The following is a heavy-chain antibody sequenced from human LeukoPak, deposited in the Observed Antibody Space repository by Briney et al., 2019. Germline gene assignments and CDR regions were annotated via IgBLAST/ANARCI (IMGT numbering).Heavy chain of an antibody. D-gene: IGHD3-10*01. CDR2: IDPNSGGT. J-gene: IGHJ4*02. Sequence: ASVKVSCKASGYTFTGHYIHRVRQAPGQGLEWVGGIDPNSGGTNIAQKFQGRVALTRDTSITTAFMELSGLRSDDTAVYYCARVDASGSYWGQGTLVTVSS. V-gene: IGHV1-2*02. CDR1: GYTFTGHY. CDR3: ARVDASGSY.